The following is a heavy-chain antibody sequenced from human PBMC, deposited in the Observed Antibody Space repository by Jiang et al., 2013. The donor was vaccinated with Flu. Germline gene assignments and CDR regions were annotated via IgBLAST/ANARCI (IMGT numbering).Heavy chain of an antibody. Sequence: LLKPSETLSLTCTVSGGSISSYYWSWIRQPPGKGLEWIGYIYYSGSTNYNPSLKSRVTISVDTSKNQFSLKLSSVTAADTAVYYCARGPQQGPIYYFDYWGQGTLVTVSS. V-gene: IGHV4-59*01. CDR3: ARGPQQGPIYYFDY. J-gene: IGHJ4*02. CDR1: GGSISSYY. CDR2: IYYSGST. D-gene: IGHD2-2*01.